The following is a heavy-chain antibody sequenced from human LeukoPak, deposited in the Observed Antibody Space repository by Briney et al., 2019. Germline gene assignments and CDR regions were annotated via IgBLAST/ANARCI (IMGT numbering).Heavy chain of an antibody. CDR2: IRYDGSNK. CDR3: AKTAVAGTNYYYMDV. CDR1: GFTFSSYG. D-gene: IGHD6-19*01. V-gene: IGHV3-30*02. Sequence: PGGSLRPSCAASGFTFSSYGMHWVRQAPGKGLEWVAFIRYDGSNKYYADSVKGRFTISRDNSKNTLYLQMNSLRAEDTAVYYCAKTAVAGTNYYYMDVWGKGTTVTVSS. J-gene: IGHJ6*03.